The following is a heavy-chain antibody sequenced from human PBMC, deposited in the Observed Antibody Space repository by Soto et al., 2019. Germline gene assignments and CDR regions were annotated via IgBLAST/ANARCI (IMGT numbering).Heavy chain of an antibody. D-gene: IGHD3-3*01. J-gene: IGHJ4*02. CDR3: ARATHLYDFPVVFDY. Sequence: QVQLQESGPGLVKPSQTLSLTCTVSGGSISSGGYYWSWIRQHPGKGLEWIGYIYYSGSTYYNPSLKSRVTISVDTSKNQFTLKLSSVTAADTAVYYCARATHLYDFPVVFDYWGQGTLVTVSS. V-gene: IGHV4-31*03. CDR1: GGSISSGGYY. CDR2: IYYSGST.